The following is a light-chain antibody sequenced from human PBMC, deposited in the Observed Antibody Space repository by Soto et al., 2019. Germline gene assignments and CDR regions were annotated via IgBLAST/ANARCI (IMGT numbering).Light chain of an antibody. CDR3: QHYKTWPLA. V-gene: IGKV3-15*01. Sequence: EIVMTQSPATLSVSPGETVTLSCRSSQGVGSTLAWYRQQPGQAPRLLIYDAYIRATGVPARFSGSGSGTEFTLTISSLQSEDFAVYYCQHYKTWPLAFGGGTKVDIK. CDR2: DAY. J-gene: IGKJ4*01. CDR1: QGVGST.